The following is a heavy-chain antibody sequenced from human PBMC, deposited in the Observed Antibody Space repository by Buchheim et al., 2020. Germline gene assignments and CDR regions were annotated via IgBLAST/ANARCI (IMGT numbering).Heavy chain of an antibody. Sequence: EVQLVESGGGLVQPGGSLRLSCAASGFTFSSYWMSWVRQAPGKGLEWVANIKQDGSEKYYVASVKGRFTISRDNAKNSLYLQMNSLRAEDTAVYYCARAANFWSGYSLYYYYGMDVWGQGTT. CDR1: GFTFSSYW. J-gene: IGHJ6*02. CDR3: ARAANFWSGYSLYYYYGMDV. D-gene: IGHD3-3*01. V-gene: IGHV3-7*03. CDR2: IKQDGSEK.